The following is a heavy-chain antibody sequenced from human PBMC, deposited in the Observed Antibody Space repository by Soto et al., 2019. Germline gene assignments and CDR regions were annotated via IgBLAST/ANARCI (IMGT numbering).Heavy chain of an antibody. CDR1: GGTFSSYT. J-gene: IGHJ3*02. Sequence: GASVKVSCKASGGTFSSYTISWVRQAPGQGLEWMGRIIPILGIANYAQKFQGRVTITADESTSTAYMELSSLRSEDTAVYYCARHLEDDAFDIWGQGTMVTVSS. CDR3: ARHLEDDAFDI. V-gene: IGHV1-69*02. CDR2: IIPILGIA.